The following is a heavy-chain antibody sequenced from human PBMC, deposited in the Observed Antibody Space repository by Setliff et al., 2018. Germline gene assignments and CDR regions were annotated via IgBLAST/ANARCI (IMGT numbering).Heavy chain of an antibody. Sequence: ASVKVSCKASGYTFSSYSMHWVRQAPGQRLEWMGWINAGNGNTKYSQKFQGRVTITRDTSASTAYMELSSLRSEDTAVYYCARDPASSGYDTYYYYYYGMDVWGQGTTVTVSS. J-gene: IGHJ6*02. D-gene: IGHD5-12*01. CDR1: GYTFSSYS. V-gene: IGHV1-3*01. CDR3: ARDPASSGYDTYYYYYYGMDV. CDR2: INAGNGNT.